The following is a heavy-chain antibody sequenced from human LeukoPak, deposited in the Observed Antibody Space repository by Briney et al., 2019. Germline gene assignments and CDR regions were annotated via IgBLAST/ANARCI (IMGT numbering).Heavy chain of an antibody. CDR2: IIPIFGTA. D-gene: IGHD3-3*01. J-gene: IGHJ6*03. Sequence: SVKVSCKASGGTFSSYAISWVRQAPGQGLEWMGGIIPIFGTANYAQKFQGRVMFTADESTSTAYMELSSLRSEDTAVYYCAGGFWSGLPSGLAYMDVWGKGTTVTVSS. CDR1: GGTFSSYA. CDR3: AGGFWSGLPSGLAYMDV. V-gene: IGHV1-69*13.